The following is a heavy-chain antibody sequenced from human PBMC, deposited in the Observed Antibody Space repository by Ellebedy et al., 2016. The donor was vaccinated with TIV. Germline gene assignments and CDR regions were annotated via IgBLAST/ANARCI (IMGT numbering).Heavy chain of an antibody. V-gene: IGHV4-59*08. CDR2: TYYSGST. Sequence: MPSEPLSLTCTVSGGSISSYYWSWIRQPPGKGLEWIGYTYYSGSTNYNPSLKSRVTISVDTSKNQFSLKLSSVTAADTAVYYCARTGVDIAAAALGVWGQGTTVTVSS. CDR1: GGSISSYY. J-gene: IGHJ6*02. CDR3: ARTGVDIAAAALGV. D-gene: IGHD6-13*01.